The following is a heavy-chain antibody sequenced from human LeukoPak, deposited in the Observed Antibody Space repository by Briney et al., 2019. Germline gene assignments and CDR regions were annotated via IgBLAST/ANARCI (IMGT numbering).Heavy chain of an antibody. D-gene: IGHD3-3*01. J-gene: IGHJ4*02. CDR2: INHSGST. CDR1: GGSFSGYY. CDR3: ARVGYYWSNDY. Sequence: PSETLSLTCAVYGGSFSGYYWSWIRQPPGKGLVWIGEINHSGSTNYNPSLKSRVTISVDTSKNQFSLKLSSVTAADTAVYYCARVGYYWSNDYWGQGTLVTVSS. V-gene: IGHV4-34*01.